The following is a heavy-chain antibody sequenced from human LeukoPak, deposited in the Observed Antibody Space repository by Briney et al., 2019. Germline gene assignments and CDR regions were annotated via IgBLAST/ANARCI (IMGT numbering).Heavy chain of an antibody. J-gene: IGHJ4*02. CDR1: GFTFSNYW. Sequence: GGSLRLSCTVSGFTFSNYWVTWVRQTPGKGLEVVANINQDGSVKNYVGSVKGRFTISRDNAKNSLYLQMSSLRVDDTAIYYCARDPGFSSFDYWGQGTLVTVSS. V-gene: IGHV3-7*01. D-gene: IGHD3-3*02. CDR3: ARDPGFSSFDY. CDR2: INQDGSVK.